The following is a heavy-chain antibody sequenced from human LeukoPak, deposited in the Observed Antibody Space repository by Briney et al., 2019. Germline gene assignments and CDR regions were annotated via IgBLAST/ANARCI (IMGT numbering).Heavy chain of an antibody. CDR3: ARALGYCSSTSCYIDY. Sequence: SETLSLTCAVYGGSFSGYYWSWIRQPPGKGLEWIGEINHSGSTNYNPSLKSRVTISVDTSKNQFSLKLSSVTAADTAVYYCARALGYCSSTSCYIDYWGQGSLVTVSS. J-gene: IGHJ4*02. V-gene: IGHV4-34*01. CDR2: INHSGST. CDR1: GGSFSGYY. D-gene: IGHD2-2*02.